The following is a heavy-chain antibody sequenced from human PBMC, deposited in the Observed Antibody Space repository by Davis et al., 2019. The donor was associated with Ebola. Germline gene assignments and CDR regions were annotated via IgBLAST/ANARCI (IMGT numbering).Heavy chain of an antibody. CDR1: GYTFTGYD. CDR3: ARASSDY. V-gene: IGHV1-18*01. Sequence: ASVKVSCKASGYTFTGYDINWVRQATGQGLEWMGWINPHNGNTNYAQNVQGRVTMTTDTSTSTAYMEVGSLRSDDTAVYYCARASSDYWGQGTLVTVSS. J-gene: IGHJ4*02. CDR2: INPHNGNT.